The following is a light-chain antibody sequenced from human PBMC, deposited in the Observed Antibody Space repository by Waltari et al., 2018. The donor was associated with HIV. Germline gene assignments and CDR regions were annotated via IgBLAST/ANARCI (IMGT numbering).Light chain of an antibody. CDR2: EVS. J-gene: IGLJ1*01. Sequence: QSALTQPASVSGSPGQSITIPCTGPSSDVGGYKYVSWFQQHPGKAPKIIIYEVSNRPSGLSNRFSGSKSGNTASLTISRLQAEDEADYYCNSYTSSGTYVFGTGTKVTVL. CDR3: NSYTSSGTYV. CDR1: SSDVGGYKY. V-gene: IGLV2-14*01.